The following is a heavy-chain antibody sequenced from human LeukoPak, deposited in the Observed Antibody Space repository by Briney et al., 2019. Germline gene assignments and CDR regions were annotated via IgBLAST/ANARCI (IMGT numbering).Heavy chain of an antibody. CDR1: GYTFTGYY. D-gene: IGHD2-2*01. V-gene: IGHV1-2*04. J-gene: IGHJ5*02. CDR2: INPNSGGT. Sequence: ASVTVSCKASGYTFTGYYMHWVRQAPGQGLEWMGWINPNSGGTNYAQKFQGWVTMTRDTSISTAYMELSRLRSDDTAVYYCARGGDIVVVPVPTSRFDPWGQGTLVTVSS. CDR3: ARGGDIVVVPVPTSRFDP.